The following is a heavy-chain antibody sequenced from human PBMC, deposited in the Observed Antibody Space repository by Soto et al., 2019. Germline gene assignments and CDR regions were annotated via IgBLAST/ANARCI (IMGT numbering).Heavy chain of an antibody. V-gene: IGHV1-69*13. CDR2: IIPIFGTA. CDR3: ARVLPKGYYDFWSGLHWFDP. J-gene: IGHJ5*02. Sequence: ASVNVSCKASGGTFSSYAISWVRQAPGQGLEWMGGIIPIFGTANYAQKFQGRVTITADESTSTAYMELSSLRSEDTAVYYCARVLPKGYYDFWSGLHWFDPWGQGTLVTVSS. CDR1: GGTFSSYA. D-gene: IGHD3-3*01.